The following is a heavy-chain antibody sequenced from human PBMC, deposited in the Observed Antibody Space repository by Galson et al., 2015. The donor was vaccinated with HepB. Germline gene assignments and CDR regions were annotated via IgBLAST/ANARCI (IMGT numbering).Heavy chain of an antibody. CDR2: MSGSGGST. CDR3: ASLPGPYDILTGYPRGYFDY. CDR1: GFTFSSYA. J-gene: IGHJ4*02. V-gene: IGHV3-23*01. Sequence: SLRLSCAASGFTFSSYAMSWVRPAPGKGLEWVSAMSGSGGSTYYADSVKGRFTISRDNSKNTLYLQMNSLIAEDTAVYYFASLPGPYDILTGYPRGYFDYWGKGTLVTVSS. D-gene: IGHD3-9*01.